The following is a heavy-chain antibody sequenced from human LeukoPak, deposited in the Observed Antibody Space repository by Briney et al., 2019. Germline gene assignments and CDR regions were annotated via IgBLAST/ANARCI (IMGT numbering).Heavy chain of an antibody. CDR2: IIPIFGTA. D-gene: IGHD3-9*01. Sequence: SSVTVSFTGSGGTCSSYAISWVRQAPGQGLEWMGGIIPIFGTANYAHKFQGRVTITTDESTSTAYMELSSLRSEHTARYDCARGEGLRYCGWSLEGEYLQHWGQGTLVTVSS. CDR1: GGTCSSYA. V-gene: IGHV1-69*05. J-gene: IGHJ1*01. CDR3: ARGEGLRYCGWSLEGEYLQH.